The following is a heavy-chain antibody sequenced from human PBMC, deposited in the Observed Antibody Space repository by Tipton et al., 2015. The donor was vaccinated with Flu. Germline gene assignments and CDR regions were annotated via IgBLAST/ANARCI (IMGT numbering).Heavy chain of an antibody. V-gene: IGHV4-39*01. CDR3: ARLSYYDVDLKNFYFDY. J-gene: IGHJ4*02. CDR2: IYQSGST. CDR1: SGSIRSTNYF. Sequence: GLVKPSETLSLTCTVSSGSIRSTNYFCAWIRQPPGKRLEWIASIYQSGSTYHNPSLKSRVTISVDTSRNQVSLKLGSVTAADTAVYYCARLSYYDVDLKNFYFDYWGQGALVTVSS. D-gene: IGHD3-10*02.